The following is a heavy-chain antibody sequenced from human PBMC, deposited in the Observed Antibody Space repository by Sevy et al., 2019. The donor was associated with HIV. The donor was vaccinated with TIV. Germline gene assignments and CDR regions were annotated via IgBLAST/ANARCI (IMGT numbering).Heavy chain of an antibody. CDR2: INTNTGNP. D-gene: IGHD3-16*01. CDR3: ARSPYAESRENDSGFAY. V-gene: IGHV7-4-1*02. CDR1: GYTFTTHV. Sequence: ASVKVSCRTSGYTFTTHVINWVRQAPGQGLEWMGWINTNTGNPTYAQGFTGRFVFSLDTSVSTAYLQISSLKTADTAVYYCARSPYAESRENDSGFAYWGQGTLVTVSS. J-gene: IGHJ4*02.